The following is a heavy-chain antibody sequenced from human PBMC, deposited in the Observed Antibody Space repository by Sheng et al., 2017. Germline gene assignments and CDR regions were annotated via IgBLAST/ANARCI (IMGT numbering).Heavy chain of an antibody. CDR3: ARDAYSSSSPYYYYGMDV. CDR1: GFTVSSNY. J-gene: IGHJ6*02. CDR2: IYSGGST. V-gene: IGHV3-53*01. D-gene: IGHD6-6*01. Sequence: EVQLVESGGGLIPALGGPRRDSPVQPPGFTVSSNYMSWVRQAPGKGLEWVSVIYSGGSTYYADSVKGRFTISRDNSKNTLYLQMNSLRAEDTAVYYCARDAYSSSSPYYYYGMDVWGQGTTVTVSS.